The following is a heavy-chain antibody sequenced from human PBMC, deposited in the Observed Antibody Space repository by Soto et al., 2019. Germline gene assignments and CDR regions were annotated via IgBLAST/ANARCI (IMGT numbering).Heavy chain of an antibody. CDR3: ARGRSKVAARHEFDY. J-gene: IGHJ4*02. Sequence: SETLSLTCTVSGGSISSYYWSWIRQPPGKGLEWIGYIYYSGSTNYNPSLKSRVTISVDTSKNQFSLKLSSVTAADTAVYYWARGRSKVAARHEFDYRGQGTLVTVSS. D-gene: IGHD6-13*01. V-gene: IGHV4-59*01. CDR1: GGSISSYY. CDR2: IYYSGST.